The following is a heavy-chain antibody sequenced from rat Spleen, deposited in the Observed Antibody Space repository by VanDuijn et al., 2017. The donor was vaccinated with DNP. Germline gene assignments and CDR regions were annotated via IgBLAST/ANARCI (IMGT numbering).Heavy chain of an antibody. CDR1: GFTFSDYY. Sequence: EVQLVESGGGLVQPGGSLKLSCAASGFTFSDYYMAWVRQAPTKGLEWVASVSYDGGSTYYRDSVKGRFTISRDNARSRLFLQMESMRSEDTATYYCTTRRDGYWGQGVMVTVSS. CDR3: TTRRDGY. D-gene: IGHD1-12*02. V-gene: IGHV5-20*01. J-gene: IGHJ2*01. CDR2: VSYDGGST.